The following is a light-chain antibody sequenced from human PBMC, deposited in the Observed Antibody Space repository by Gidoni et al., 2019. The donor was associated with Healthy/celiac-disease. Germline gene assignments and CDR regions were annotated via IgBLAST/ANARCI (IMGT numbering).Light chain of an antibody. CDR3: QSYDSSNPVV. CDR1: SGSIASNY. CDR2: EDN. V-gene: IGLV6-57*04. Sequence: NFMLTQPHSVSESPVKTVTISCTRSSGSIASNYVQWYQQRPGSAPTTVIYEDNQRPSGVPDRFSGSIDSSSNSASLTISGLKTEDEADYYCQSYDSSNPVVFGGGTKLTVL. J-gene: IGLJ2*01.